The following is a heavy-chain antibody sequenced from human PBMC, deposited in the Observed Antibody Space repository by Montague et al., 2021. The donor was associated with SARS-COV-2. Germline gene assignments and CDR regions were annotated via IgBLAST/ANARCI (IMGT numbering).Heavy chain of an antibody. CDR1: GGSFSGYY. D-gene: IGHD2-2*01. CDR2: INHSGTT. J-gene: IGHJ5*02. V-gene: IGHV4-34*01. Sequence: SETLSLTCAVYGGSFSGYYWSWIRQSPGKGLEWIGEINHSGTTNXNPSLKSRVIISADTSKSQFSLKTSSVTAADTAVCYCARGGRGSRYHLLSGTWFDPWGQGTLVTVSS. CDR3: ARGGRGSRYHLLSGTWFDP.